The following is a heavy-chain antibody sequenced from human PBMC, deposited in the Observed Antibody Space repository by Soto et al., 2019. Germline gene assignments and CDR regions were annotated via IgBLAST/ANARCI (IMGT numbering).Heavy chain of an antibody. CDR1: GFPFWTYS. CDR2: ISGSGTAT. V-gene: IGHV3-23*01. D-gene: IGHD3-22*01. J-gene: IGHJ3*01. CDR3: AKTLLYDNNLYHRDGFDV. Sequence: EVKLLESGGGLVQPGGSMRLSCEASGFPFWTYSMSWVRQAPRKGLEWVSGISGSGTATYYTDSVKGRFTVSRDNSKDTLSLQINTLRVEDTAVYYCAKTLLYDNNLYHRDGFDVWGPGTAVTVSS.